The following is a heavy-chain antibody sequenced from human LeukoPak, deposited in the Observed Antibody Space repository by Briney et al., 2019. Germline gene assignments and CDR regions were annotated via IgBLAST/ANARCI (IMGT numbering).Heavy chain of an antibody. CDR3: ARSNSSGWYYFDY. CDR1: GFTFSSYW. D-gene: IGHD6-19*01. CDR2: IKSDGSAT. V-gene: IGHV3-74*01. Sequence: GSLRLSCAASGFTFSSYWMHWVRQAPGKGLVWVSRIKSDGSATSNADSVKGRFTISRDNAKNTLYLQMNSLRAEDTAVYYCARSNSSGWYYFDYGGQGTLVTVSS. J-gene: IGHJ4*02.